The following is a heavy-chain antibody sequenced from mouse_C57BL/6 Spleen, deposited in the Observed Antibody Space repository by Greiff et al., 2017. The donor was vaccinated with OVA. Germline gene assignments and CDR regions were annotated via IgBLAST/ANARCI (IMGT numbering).Heavy chain of an antibody. D-gene: IGHD2-9*01. J-gene: IGHJ3*01. CDR3: ARGGDSFYGYSWFAY. V-gene: IGHV1-26*01. CDR1: GYTFTDYY. CDR2: INPNNGGT. Sequence: EVQLQQSRPELVKPGASVKISCKASGYTFTDYYMNWVKQSHGKSLEWIGDINPNNGGTSYNQKFKGKATLTVDKSSSTAYMELRSLTSEDSAVYYCARGGDSFYGYSWFAYWGQGTLVTVSA.